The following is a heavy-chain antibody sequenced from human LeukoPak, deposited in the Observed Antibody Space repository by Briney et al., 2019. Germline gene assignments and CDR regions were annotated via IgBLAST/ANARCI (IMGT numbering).Heavy chain of an antibody. CDR2: IYYSGST. V-gene: IGHV4-39*07. Sequence: SETLSLTCTVSGGSISSSSYYWGWIRQPPGKGLEWIGSIYYSGSTNYNPSLKSRVTISVDTSKNQFSLKLSSVTAADTAVYYCARGVLRAMARWGWFDPWGQGTLVTVSS. D-gene: IGHD3-10*01. J-gene: IGHJ5*02. CDR1: GGSISSSSYY. CDR3: ARGVLRAMARWGWFDP.